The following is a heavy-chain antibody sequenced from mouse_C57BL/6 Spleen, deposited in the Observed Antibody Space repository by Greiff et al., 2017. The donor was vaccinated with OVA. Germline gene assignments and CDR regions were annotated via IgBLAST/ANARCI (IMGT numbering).Heavy chain of an antibody. V-gene: IGHV1-59*01. CDR3: AVLLSEGFAY. Sequence: QVQLQQPGAELVRPGTSVKLSCKASGYTFTSYWMHWVKQRPGQGLEWIGVIDPSDSYTNYNQKFKGKATLTVDTSSSTAYMQLSSLTSEDFSVYYCAVLLSEGFAYWGQGTLVTVSA. CDR1: GYTFTSYW. J-gene: IGHJ3*01. D-gene: IGHD1-1*01. CDR2: IDPSDSYT.